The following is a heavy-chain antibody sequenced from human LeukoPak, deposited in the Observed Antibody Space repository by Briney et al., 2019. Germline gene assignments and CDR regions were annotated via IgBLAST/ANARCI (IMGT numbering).Heavy chain of an antibody. J-gene: IGHJ4*02. CDR3: AREGGGYRLFEF. CDR2: ISGRAANT. D-gene: IGHD2-15*01. Sequence: GGSLRLSCAASGYPFSNYGMDWVRQTPGRGLEWISYISGRAANTEYADSVKARFTISRDNAENTLYLQMDNLRAEDTAVYYCAREGGGYRLFEFWGQGLLVTVSS. CDR1: GYPFSNYG. V-gene: IGHV3-48*04.